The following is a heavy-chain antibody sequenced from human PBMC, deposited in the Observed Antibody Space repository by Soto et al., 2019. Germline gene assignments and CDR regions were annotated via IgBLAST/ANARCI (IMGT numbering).Heavy chain of an antibody. J-gene: IGHJ4*02. V-gene: IGHV3-9*01. Sequence: EVQLVESGGGLAQPGRSLRLSCVASGFIFEDYDMHWVRQVPGKGLEWVSSISSNSGAIKYADSVKGRFTLSRDNAKNSMYLEMNSLRVEDTAFYFCVKGTFSSSKVIFAYWGQGTLVTVSS. CDR1: GFIFEDYD. CDR3: VKGTFSSSKVIFAY. CDR2: ISSNSGAI. D-gene: IGHD6-6*01.